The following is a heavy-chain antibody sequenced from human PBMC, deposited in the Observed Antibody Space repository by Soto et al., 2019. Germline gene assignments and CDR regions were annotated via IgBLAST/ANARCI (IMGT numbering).Heavy chain of an antibody. J-gene: IGHJ6*02. Sequence: GGSLRLSCSASGFTFSVYAMHWVRQAPGKGLEWVSRLNGDGGSTSYADSVKGRFTISRDNAKNTLYLQMNSLRAEDTAVYYCARVPPSIMITFGGVPGMDVWGQGTTVIVSS. D-gene: IGHD3-16*01. CDR3: ARVPPSIMITFGGVPGMDV. CDR2: LNGDGGST. CDR1: GFTFSVYA. V-gene: IGHV3-74*01.